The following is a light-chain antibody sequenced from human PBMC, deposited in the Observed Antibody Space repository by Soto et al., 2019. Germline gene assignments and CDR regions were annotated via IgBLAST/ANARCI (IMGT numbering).Light chain of an antibody. CDR3: QQYASSPRFT. CDR1: QSVRSSY. CDR2: GAS. Sequence: EIVLTQSPGTLSLSPGERATLACRASQSVRSSYLAWYQQKPGQAPRLLIYGASTRATGIPDRFSGSGSGTDFTITISRLEPEDFAVYYCQQYASSPRFTFGPGTKVDIK. V-gene: IGKV3-20*01. J-gene: IGKJ3*01.